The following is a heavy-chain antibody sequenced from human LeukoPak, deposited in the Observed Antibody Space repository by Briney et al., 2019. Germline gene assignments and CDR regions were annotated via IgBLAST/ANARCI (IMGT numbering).Heavy chain of an antibody. CDR2: ISAYNGYT. D-gene: IGHD6-19*01. CDR3: ARSSRSGWYRSPPTYYYFDY. CDR1: GYTFTNFG. Sequence: GASVKVSCKAFGYTFTNFGITWVRQAPGQGLEWMGWISAYNGYTKYGQNFQGRVTMTTDTSTTTAYMDPRSLSSDDTAVYYCARSSRSGWYRSPPTYYYFDYWGQGTLVTVSS. V-gene: IGHV1-18*01. J-gene: IGHJ4*02.